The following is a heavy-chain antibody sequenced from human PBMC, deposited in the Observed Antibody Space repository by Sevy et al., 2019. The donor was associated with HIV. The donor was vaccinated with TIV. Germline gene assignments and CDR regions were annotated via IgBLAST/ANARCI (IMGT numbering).Heavy chain of an antibody. Sequence: ASVKVSCKASGYTFTSFGISWVRQAPGQGLEWVGWISVYNGKKSYAQKFRGRVTMTTDTSTNTAYMELRSLRFDDTAVYYCARRGAFDFDTSGVQSPWGQGTLVTVSS. J-gene: IGHJ5*02. CDR3: ARRGAFDFDTSGVQSP. CDR2: ISVYNGKK. D-gene: IGHD3-22*01. V-gene: IGHV1-18*01. CDR1: GYTFTSFG.